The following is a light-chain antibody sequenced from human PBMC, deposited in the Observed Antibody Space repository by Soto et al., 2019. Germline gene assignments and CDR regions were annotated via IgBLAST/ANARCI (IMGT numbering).Light chain of an antibody. Sequence: DIQMTQSPSTLSASIGDRVTITCRASQSISRWLAWYQQKPGIAPKLLIYEVSRLGSGVPSRFSGSGSGTEVTLTISSLQADDFATYYCQEFNNYSMYPFGQGTKLELK. CDR3: QEFNNYSMYP. CDR1: QSISRW. CDR2: EVS. V-gene: IGKV1-5*03. J-gene: IGKJ2*01.